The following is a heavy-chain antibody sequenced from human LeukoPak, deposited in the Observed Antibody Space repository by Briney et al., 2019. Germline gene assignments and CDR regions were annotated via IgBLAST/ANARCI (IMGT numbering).Heavy chain of an antibody. Sequence: KVLEWVSAISGSGGSTYYADSVKGRFTISRDNSKNTLYLQMNSLRAEDTAVYYCAKGCRIVGATRGDYYYGMDVWGQGTTVTVSS. V-gene: IGHV3-23*01. CDR2: ISGSGGST. J-gene: IGHJ6*02. CDR3: AKGCRIVGATRGDYYYGMDV. D-gene: IGHD1-26*01.